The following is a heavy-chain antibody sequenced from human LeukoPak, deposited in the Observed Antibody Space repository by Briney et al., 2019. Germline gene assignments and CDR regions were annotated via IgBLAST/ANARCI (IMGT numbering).Heavy chain of an antibody. D-gene: IGHD1-1*01. Sequence: PGGSLRLSCEASGFTVSSNYMSWVRQAPGKGLEWVSVIYSGGSTYYADSVKGRFTISRDNSKNTLYLQMNSLRAEDTAVYYCAKQLEVRYAWVDFWGQGTLVTVSS. CDR3: AKQLEVRYAWVDF. J-gene: IGHJ4*02. CDR2: IYSGGST. V-gene: IGHV3-53*01. CDR1: GFTVSSNY.